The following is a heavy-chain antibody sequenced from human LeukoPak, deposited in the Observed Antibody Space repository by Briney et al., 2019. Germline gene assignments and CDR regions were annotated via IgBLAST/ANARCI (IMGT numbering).Heavy chain of an antibody. J-gene: IGHJ3*02. CDR3: ARAGYSGSYLGEIAFDI. Sequence: SETLSLTCTVSGGSISSSSYYWGWIRQPPGKGLEWIGSIYYSGSTYYNLSLKSRVTISVDTSKSQFSLKLSSVTAADTAVYYCARAGYSGSYLGEIAFDIWGQGTMVTVSS. V-gene: IGHV4-39*07. D-gene: IGHD1-26*01. CDR2: IYYSGST. CDR1: GGSISSSSYY.